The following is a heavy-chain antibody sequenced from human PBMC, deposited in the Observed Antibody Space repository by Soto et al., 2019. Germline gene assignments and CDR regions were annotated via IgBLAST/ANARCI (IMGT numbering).Heavy chain of an antibody. J-gene: IGHJ4*02. Sequence: GGSLRLSCAASGFTFSSYAMSWVRQAPGKGLEWVSAISGSGGSTYYADSVKGRFTISRDNSKNTLYLQMNSLRAEDTAVYYCAKAEVVVVITTYYFDYWGQGPLVTVSS. D-gene: IGHD3-22*01. CDR3: AKAEVVVVITTYYFDY. CDR1: GFTFSSYA. V-gene: IGHV3-23*01. CDR2: ISGSGGST.